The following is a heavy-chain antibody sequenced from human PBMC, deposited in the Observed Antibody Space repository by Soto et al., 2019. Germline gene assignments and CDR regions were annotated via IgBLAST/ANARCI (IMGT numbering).Heavy chain of an antibody. CDR2: ISDPDRGSVT. CDR3: ARESWANPDY. Sequence: QVQLVESGGGLVKPGGSLRLSCAASGFTLSDHFMSWTRQAPGKGLEWVSYISDPDRGSVTHYGDFVKGRFTISRDKAKISLYLQMNSLRVEDTAVYYCARESWANPDYWGQGTLVTVSS. V-gene: IGHV3-11*01. CDR1: GFTLSDHF. D-gene: IGHD3-10*01. J-gene: IGHJ4*02.